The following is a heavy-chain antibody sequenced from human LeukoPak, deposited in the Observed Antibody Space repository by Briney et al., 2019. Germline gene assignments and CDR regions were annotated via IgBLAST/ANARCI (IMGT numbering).Heavy chain of an antibody. CDR1: GGSISSSSYY. D-gene: IGHD6-13*01. CDR3: ARGRQYSSSWYYY. J-gene: IGHJ4*02. CDR2: IYYSGST. V-gene: IGHV4-39*07. Sequence: SETLSLTCTVSGGSISSSSYYWGWIRQPPGKGLEWIGSIYYSGSTYYNPSLKSRVTISVDTSKNQFSLKLSSVTAADTAVYYCARGRQYSSSWYYYWGQGTLVTVSS.